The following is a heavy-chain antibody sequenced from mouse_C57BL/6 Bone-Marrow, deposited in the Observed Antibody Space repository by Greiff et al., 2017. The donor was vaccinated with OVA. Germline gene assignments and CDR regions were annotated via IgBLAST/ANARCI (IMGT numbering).Heavy chain of an antibody. J-gene: IGHJ3*01. Sequence: QVQLQQSGAALVKPGASVKMSCKASGYTFTTYPIEWMKQNHGKSLEWIGNFHPYNDDTKYNEKFKGKATLTVEKSSSTVYLELSRLTSDDSAVYYCARGIYYGSSYVYFAYWGQGTLVTVSA. D-gene: IGHD1-1*01. CDR1: GYTFTTYP. CDR2: FHPYNDDT. CDR3: ARGIYYGSSYVYFAY. V-gene: IGHV1-47*01.